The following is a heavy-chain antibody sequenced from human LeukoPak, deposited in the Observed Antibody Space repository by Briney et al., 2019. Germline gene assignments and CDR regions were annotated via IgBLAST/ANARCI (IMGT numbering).Heavy chain of an antibody. J-gene: IGHJ4*02. CDR3: ARDAPRNSGSSLIY. CDR1: GFTFSDYW. CDR2: IKEDGSEI. V-gene: IGHV3-7*01. D-gene: IGHD3-16*02. Sequence: GGSLRLSCAASGFTFSDYWMRWVRLAPGKGLEWVANIKEDGSEIYYVYSVKGRFTISRDNAKNSLYLQMHSLRAEDTAVYYCARDAPRNSGSSLIYWGQGTLVTVSS.